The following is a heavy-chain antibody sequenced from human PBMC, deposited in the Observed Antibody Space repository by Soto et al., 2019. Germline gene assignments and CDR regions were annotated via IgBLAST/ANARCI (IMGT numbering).Heavy chain of an antibody. D-gene: IGHD6-6*01. CDR2: IYPGDSHT. Sequence: GESLNISCKGSVSSFTSYWIGWVRQMPGKGLEWMGIIYPGDSHTRYSPSFQGQVTISADKSISTAYLQWSSLKASDTAMYYCARGMGSSSMHYGMDVWGQGTTVTVSS. J-gene: IGHJ6*02. V-gene: IGHV5-51*01. CDR3: ARGMGSSSMHYGMDV. CDR1: VSSFTSYW.